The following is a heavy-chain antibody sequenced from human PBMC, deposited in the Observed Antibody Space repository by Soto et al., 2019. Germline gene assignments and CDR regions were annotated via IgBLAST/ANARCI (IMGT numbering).Heavy chain of an antibody. J-gene: IGHJ4*02. V-gene: IGHV3-11*01. Sequence: GGSLRLSCAASGFSFSDYYMSWIRQAPGKGLEWVSYIDFRSNSIYYADSVKGRFTISRDNAKNSLYLQMRSLRAADTSVYYCAKGISGRYYTLFDYWGQGVLVTVSS. CDR1: GFSFSDYY. CDR3: AKGISGRYYTLFDY. CDR2: IDFRSNSI. D-gene: IGHD3-10*01.